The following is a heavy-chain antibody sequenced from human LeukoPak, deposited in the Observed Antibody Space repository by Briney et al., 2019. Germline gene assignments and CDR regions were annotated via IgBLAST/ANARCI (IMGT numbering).Heavy chain of an antibody. J-gene: IGHJ4*02. Sequence: GSLRLSCAASGYSISTGYYWGWIRQPPGKGLEWIGSIYQSGSTYYNPSLKSRVTISVDTSKNQFSLKLSSVTAADTAVYYCARLAVTGAAYWGRGTLVTVSS. D-gene: IGHD6-19*01. CDR3: ARLAVTGAAY. CDR1: GYSISTGYY. CDR2: IYQSGST. V-gene: IGHV4-38-2*01.